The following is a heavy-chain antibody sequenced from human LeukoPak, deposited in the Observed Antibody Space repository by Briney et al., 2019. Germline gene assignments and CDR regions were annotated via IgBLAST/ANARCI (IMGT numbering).Heavy chain of an antibody. D-gene: IGHD3-22*01. J-gene: IGHJ4*02. CDR2: IRGSGGSSGGTT. CDR3: ASLIYDSSGYYFDK. V-gene: IGHV3-23*01. CDR1: GFTFTSYA. Sequence: GGSLRLSCAASGFTFTSYAMTWVRQAPGKGLEWVATIRGSGGSSGGTTDYADSVKGRFTISRDNPKNTLYLHMNSLRAEDTAVYYCASLIYDSSGYYFDKWGQGTLVTVSS.